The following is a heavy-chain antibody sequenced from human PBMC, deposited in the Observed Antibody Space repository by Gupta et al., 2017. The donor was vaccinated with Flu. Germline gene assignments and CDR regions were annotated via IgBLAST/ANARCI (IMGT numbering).Heavy chain of an antibody. Sequence: EVQLVESGGGLVQPGGSLRLTCVISGFPFSDSHMNWIRRAPGKGLEWISYIGSGGNTDYADSVRGRFTISRDNARDSLFLQMNSLRDEDTALYYCARDLNWAFIFWGQGALVTVSS. CDR3: ARDLNWAFIF. D-gene: IGHD3-16*01. CDR2: IGSGGNT. CDR1: GFPFSDSH. J-gene: IGHJ4*02. V-gene: IGHV3-48*02.